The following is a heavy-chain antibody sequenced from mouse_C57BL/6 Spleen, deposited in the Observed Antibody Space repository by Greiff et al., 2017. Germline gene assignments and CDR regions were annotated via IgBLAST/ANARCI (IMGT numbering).Heavy chain of an antibody. Sequence: DVKLVESGGGLVKPGGSLKLSCAASGFTFSSYAMSWVRQTPEKRLEWVATISDGGSYTYYPDNVKGRFTISRDNAKNNLYLQMSHLKSEDTAMYYCARDRSYYGKGYFDYWGQGTTLTVSS. J-gene: IGHJ2*01. V-gene: IGHV5-4*01. D-gene: IGHD2-10*01. CDR3: ARDRSYYGKGYFDY. CDR2: ISDGGSYT. CDR1: GFTFSSYA.